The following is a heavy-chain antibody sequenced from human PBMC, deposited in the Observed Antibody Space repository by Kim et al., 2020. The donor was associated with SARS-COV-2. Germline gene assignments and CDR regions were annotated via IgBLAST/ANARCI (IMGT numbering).Heavy chain of an antibody. V-gene: IGHV4-34*01. CDR3: ARGGYSYGYLYYYYGMDV. J-gene: IGHJ6*02. CDR1: GGSFSGYY. Sequence: SETLSLTCAVYGGSFSGYYWSWIRQPPGKGLEWIGEINHSGSTNYNPSLESRVTISVDTSKNQFSLKLSSVTAADTAVYYCARGGYSYGYLYYYYGMDVWGQGTTVTVSS. CDR2: INHSGST. D-gene: IGHD5-18*01.